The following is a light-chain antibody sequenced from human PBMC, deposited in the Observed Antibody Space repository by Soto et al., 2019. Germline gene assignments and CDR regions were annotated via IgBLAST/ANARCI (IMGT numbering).Light chain of an antibody. CDR2: DVT. Sequence: QSALTQPRSVSGSPGQSVTISCTGTSSDVGTYNFVSWYQQHPGKAPKFMIYDVTKRPSGVPDRFSGSKSGNTASLTISGLQAEDEADYCCCSYVGSYTSDVFGTGTKLTVL. J-gene: IGLJ1*01. CDR1: SSDVGTYNF. V-gene: IGLV2-11*01. CDR3: CSYVGSYTSDV.